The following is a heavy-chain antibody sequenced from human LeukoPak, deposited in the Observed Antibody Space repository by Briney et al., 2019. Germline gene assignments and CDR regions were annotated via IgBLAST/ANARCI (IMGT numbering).Heavy chain of an antibody. CDR2: IRFDGSNK. CDR1: GFTFSSYG. V-gene: IGHV3-30*02. J-gene: IGHJ4*02. CDR3: AKKLFTGMGYYFDS. D-gene: IGHD2-21*01. Sequence: PGGSLRLSCAASGFTFSSYGMHWVHQAPGKGLEWVAFIRFDGSNKYYADSVKGRFTISRDNSKNTLYLQMNSLRAEDTAVYYCAKKLFTGMGYYFDSWGQGTLVTVSS.